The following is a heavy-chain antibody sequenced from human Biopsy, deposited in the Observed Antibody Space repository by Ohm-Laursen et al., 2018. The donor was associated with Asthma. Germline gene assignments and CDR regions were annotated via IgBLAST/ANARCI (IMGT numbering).Heavy chain of an antibody. D-gene: IGHD6-19*01. CDR2: ISKDASSQ. CDR1: GFSFSNFA. J-gene: IGHJ4*02. CDR3: ARGDSSGWSHYYFDY. Sequence: SLRLSCSASGFSFSNFAIHWVRQAPGKGLEWVGVISKDASSQDYADSVKGRFTMARDNSKNTLHLQMHSLRVEDTAVYYCARGDSSGWSHYYFDYWGQGTLVTVSS. V-gene: IGHV3-30*07.